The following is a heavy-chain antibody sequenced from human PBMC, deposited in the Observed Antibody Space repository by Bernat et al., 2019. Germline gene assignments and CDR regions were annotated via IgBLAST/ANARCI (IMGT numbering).Heavy chain of an antibody. D-gene: IGHD2-2*01. CDR2: IYYSGST. J-gene: IGHJ4*02. CDR1: GGSISSSSYY. Sequence: LQLQESGPGLVQPSETLSLTCTVSGGSISSSSYYWCWIRQPPGKGLEWIGSIYYSGSTYYNPSLKSRVTISVDTSKNQFSLKLSSVTAADTAVYYCAKLRGDCSSTSCSPYYFDYWGQGTLVTVSS. V-gene: IGHV4-39*01. CDR3: AKLRGDCSSTSCSPYYFDY.